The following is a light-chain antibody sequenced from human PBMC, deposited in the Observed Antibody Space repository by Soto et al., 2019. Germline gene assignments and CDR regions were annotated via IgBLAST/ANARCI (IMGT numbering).Light chain of an antibody. Sequence: EIVLTQSPATLSLSPGERATLSCGASQSVRTVLAWYQQKPGQAPRLLIYDASTRATGVPARFSGSGSGTDFTLTISNLESEAFGVYYCQQRTDWPTITFGQGTRLDIK. CDR2: DAS. CDR3: QQRTDWPTIT. J-gene: IGKJ5*01. CDR1: QSVRTV. V-gene: IGKV3-11*01.